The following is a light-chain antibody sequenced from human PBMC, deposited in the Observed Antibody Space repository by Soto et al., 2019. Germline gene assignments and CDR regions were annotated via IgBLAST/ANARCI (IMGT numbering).Light chain of an antibody. CDR2: TVS. Sequence: MTQTPLSLPVTPGEPASISCGSSQSLLDSDDGNTYLDWYLQKPGQSPQLLIYTVSYRASGVPDRFSGSGSGTDFTLKISRVEAEDVGVYYCMQRIEFPLTFGGGTKVEIK. V-gene: IGKV2-40*01. J-gene: IGKJ4*01. CDR1: QSLLDSDDGNTY. CDR3: MQRIEFPLT.